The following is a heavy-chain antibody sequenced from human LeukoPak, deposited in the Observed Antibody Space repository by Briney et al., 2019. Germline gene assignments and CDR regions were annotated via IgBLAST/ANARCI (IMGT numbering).Heavy chain of an antibody. CDR2: IRYDGSNK. V-gene: IGHV3-30*02. D-gene: IGHD6-19*01. CDR3: AKACSRDLYFDY. CDR1: GFTFSSYG. J-gene: IGHJ4*02. Sequence: TGGSLRLSCAASGFTFSSYGMHWVRQAPGKGLEWVAFIRYDGSNKYYADSVKGRFTISRDNSKNTLYLQMNSLRAEDTAVYYCAKACSRDLYFDYWGQGTLVTVSS.